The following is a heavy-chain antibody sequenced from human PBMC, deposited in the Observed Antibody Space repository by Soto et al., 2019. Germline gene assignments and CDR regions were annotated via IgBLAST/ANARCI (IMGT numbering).Heavy chain of an antibody. Sequence: QVQLQESGPGLVKPSETLSITCTVSGGSISGYYWSWIRQPPGKGLEWIGYIHYSGSTNYHPSLKSRITISADTSQNQISLNLRSVTTADTAVYYCARDRGRTRAYYYGMDVWGQGTTVIVSS. D-gene: IGHD3-10*01. CDR2: IHYSGST. CDR1: GGSISGYY. J-gene: IGHJ6*02. CDR3: ARDRGRTRAYYYGMDV. V-gene: IGHV4-59*01.